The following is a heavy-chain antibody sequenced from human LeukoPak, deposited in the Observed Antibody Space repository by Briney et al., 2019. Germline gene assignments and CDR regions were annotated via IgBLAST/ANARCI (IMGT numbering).Heavy chain of an antibody. V-gene: IGHV3-30-3*01. D-gene: IGHD1-1*01. CDR3: ARVANFGYNL. CDR1: GFTFSSYA. Sequence: GFLRLSCAASGFTFSSYAMHWVRQAPGKGLEWVAVISYDGSNKYYADSVKGRFTISRDNSKNTLYLQMNSLRAEDTAVYYCARVANFGYNLWGQGTLVTVSS. J-gene: IGHJ5*02. CDR2: ISYDGSNK.